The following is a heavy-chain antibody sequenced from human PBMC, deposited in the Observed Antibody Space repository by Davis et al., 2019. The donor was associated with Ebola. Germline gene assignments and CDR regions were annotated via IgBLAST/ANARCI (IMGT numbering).Heavy chain of an antibody. V-gene: IGHV3-30*18. CDR3: AKVQRGA. CDR1: GFTFSSYG. D-gene: IGHD5-18*01. CDR2: ISYDGSNK. J-gene: IGHJ5*02. Sequence: PGGSLRLSCAAPGFTFSSYGMHWVRQAPGKGLEWVAVISYDGSNKYYADSVKGRFTISRDNSKNTLYLQMNSLRAEDTAVYYCAKVQRGAWGQGTLVTVSS.